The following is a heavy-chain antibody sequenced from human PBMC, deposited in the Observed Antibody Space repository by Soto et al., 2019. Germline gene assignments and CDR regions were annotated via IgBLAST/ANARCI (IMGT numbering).Heavy chain of an antibody. J-gene: IGHJ5*02. V-gene: IGHV3-53*01. CDR1: GFSVSSNY. CDR2: IYSGGST. D-gene: IGHD3-10*01. Sequence: GSLSLSCAAAGFSVSSNYMSWVRQAPGKGLEWVSVIYSGGSTYYADSVKGRFTISRDNSKNTLYLQMNSLRAEDTAVYYCARELSWFEPWGQGTLVTVSS. CDR3: ARELSWFEP.